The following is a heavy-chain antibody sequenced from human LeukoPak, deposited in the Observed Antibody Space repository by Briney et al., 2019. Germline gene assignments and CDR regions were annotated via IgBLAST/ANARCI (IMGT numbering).Heavy chain of an antibody. CDR3: AGGHTAMALFDY. V-gene: IGHV4-34*01. CDR1: GGSFSGYY. D-gene: IGHD5-18*01. CDR2: INHSGST. J-gene: IGHJ4*02. Sequence: SETLSLTCAVYGGSFSGYYWSWIRQPPGKGLEWIGEINHSGSTNYNPSLKSRVTISVDTSKNQFSLKLSSVTAADTAVYYCAGGHTAMALFDYWGQGTLVTVSS.